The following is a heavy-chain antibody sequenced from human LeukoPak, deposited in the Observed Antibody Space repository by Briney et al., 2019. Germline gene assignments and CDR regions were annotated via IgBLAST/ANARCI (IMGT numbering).Heavy chain of an antibody. V-gene: IGHV7-4-1*02. CDR1: GYTFTRYA. CDR3: ARDLAGSSSWFLFDY. Sequence: ASVKVSCKASGYTFTRYAMNWLRQAPGQGLEWMGWINPNTGNPTYAQAFTGRFVFSLDTSVSTAYLQISSLNTEDTAVYYCARDLAGSSSWFLFDYWGQGTLVTVSS. J-gene: IGHJ4*02. CDR2: INPNTGNP. D-gene: IGHD6-13*01.